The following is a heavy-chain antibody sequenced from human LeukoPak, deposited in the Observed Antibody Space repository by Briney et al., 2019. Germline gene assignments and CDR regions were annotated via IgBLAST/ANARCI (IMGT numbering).Heavy chain of an antibody. CDR3: ARDPERFLY. D-gene: IGHD2/OR15-2a*01. CDR2: INHSGSA. J-gene: IGHJ4*02. Sequence: PSETLSLTCAVYGGSLSGSYWSWIRQPPGKGLEWIGEINHSGSANYNPSLKSRVTLSIDKSKNQFSLNLNSVTAADTAVYYCARDPERFLYWGQGTLVTVSS. V-gene: IGHV4-34*01. CDR1: GGSLSGSY.